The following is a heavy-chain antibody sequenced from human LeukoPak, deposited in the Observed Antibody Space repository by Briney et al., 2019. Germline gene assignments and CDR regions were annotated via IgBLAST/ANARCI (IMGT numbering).Heavy chain of an antibody. D-gene: IGHD4-17*01. CDR1: GGSISSYY. CDR2: IYYSGST. CDR3: ARARTTVTRGGAFDI. V-gene: IGHV4-59*06. Sequence: SETLSLTCTVSGGSISSYYWSWIRQHPGKGLEWIGYIYYSGSTYYNPSLKSRVTISVDTSKNQFSLKLSSVTAADTAVYYCARARTTVTRGGAFDIWGQGTMVTVSS. J-gene: IGHJ3*02.